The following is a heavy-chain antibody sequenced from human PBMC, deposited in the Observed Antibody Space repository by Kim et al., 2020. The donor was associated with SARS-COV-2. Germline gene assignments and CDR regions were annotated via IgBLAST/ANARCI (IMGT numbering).Heavy chain of an antibody. CDR3: TTDPPPGGGIAVAGRTFDY. V-gene: IGHV3-15*01. J-gene: IGHJ4*02. Sequence: GGSLRLSCAASGFTFSNAWMSWVRQAPGKGLEWVGRIKSKTDGGTTDYAAPVKGRFTISRDDSKNTLYLQMNSLKTEDTAVYYCTTDPPPGGGIAVAGRTFDYWGQGTLVTVSS. CDR1: GFTFSNAW. CDR2: IKSKTDGGTT. D-gene: IGHD6-19*01.